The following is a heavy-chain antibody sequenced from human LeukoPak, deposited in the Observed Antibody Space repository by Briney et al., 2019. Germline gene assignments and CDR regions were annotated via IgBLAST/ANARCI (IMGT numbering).Heavy chain of an antibody. D-gene: IGHD1-26*01. J-gene: IGHJ6*03. CDR3: ARVGAYYYYMDV. Sequence: SETLSLTCAVYGGSFSGYYWSWIRQPPGKGLEWIGEINHSGSTNYNPSLKSRVTISVDTPKNQFSLKLSSVTAAGTAVYYCARVGAYYYYMDVWGKGTTVTVSS. V-gene: IGHV4-34*01. CDR1: GGSFSGYY. CDR2: INHSGST.